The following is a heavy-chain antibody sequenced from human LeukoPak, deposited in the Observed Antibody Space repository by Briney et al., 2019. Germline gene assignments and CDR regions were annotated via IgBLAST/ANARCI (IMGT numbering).Heavy chain of an antibody. CDR3: ARRDSRVNHY. Sequence: SETLSLTCTVSGGSISSSSYYWGWIRQPPGKGLEWIGSIYYSGSTYYNPSLKSRVTISVDTSKNQFSLKLSSVTAADTAVYYCARRDSRVNHYWGQGTLVTVSS. D-gene: IGHD3-22*01. CDR2: IYYSGST. V-gene: IGHV4-39*01. CDR1: GGSISSSSYY. J-gene: IGHJ4*02.